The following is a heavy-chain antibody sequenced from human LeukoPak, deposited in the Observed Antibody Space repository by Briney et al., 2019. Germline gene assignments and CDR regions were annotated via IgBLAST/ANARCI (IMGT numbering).Heavy chain of an antibody. CDR3: AVAGTHRDYYYYMDV. V-gene: IGHV4-59*01. J-gene: IGHJ6*03. Sequence: ASETLSLTCTVSGGSISSYYWSWIRQPPGKGLEWIGYIYYSGSTNYNPSLKSRVTISVDTSKNQFSLKLSSVTAADTAVYYCAVAGTHRDYYYYMDVWGKGTTVTVSS. D-gene: IGHD6-19*01. CDR2: IYYSGST. CDR1: GGSISSYY.